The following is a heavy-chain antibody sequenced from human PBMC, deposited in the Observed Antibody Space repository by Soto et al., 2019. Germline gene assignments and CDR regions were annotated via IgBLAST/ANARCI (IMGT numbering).Heavy chain of an antibody. Sequence: EVQLVESGGGLVKPGGSLRLSCAASGFTFSNAWMSWVRQAPGKGLEWVGRIKSKTDGGTTDYAAPVKGRFTISRDDSKNTLYLQMNSLKTEDTAVSYCTTLTGYSGYDPWAFDIWGQGTMVTVSS. CDR1: GFTFSNAW. CDR2: IKSKTDGGTT. J-gene: IGHJ3*02. D-gene: IGHD5-12*01. V-gene: IGHV3-15*01. CDR3: TTLTGYSGYDPWAFDI.